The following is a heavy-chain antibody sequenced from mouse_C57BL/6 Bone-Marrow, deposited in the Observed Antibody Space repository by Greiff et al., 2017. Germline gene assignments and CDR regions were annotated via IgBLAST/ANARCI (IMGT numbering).Heavy chain of an antibody. V-gene: IGHV1-31*01. J-gene: IGHJ4*01. CDR3: ARRGTTVVPYYYAMDY. Sequence: EVQLQQSGPELVKPGASVKISCKASGYSFTGYYMHWVKQSHGNILDWIGYIYPYNGVSSYNQKFKGKATLTVDKSSRTAYMALRSLTSEDSAVYYCARRGTTVVPYYYAMDYWCQGTSVTVSS. CDR1: GYSFTGYY. D-gene: IGHD1-1*01. CDR2: IYPYNGVS.